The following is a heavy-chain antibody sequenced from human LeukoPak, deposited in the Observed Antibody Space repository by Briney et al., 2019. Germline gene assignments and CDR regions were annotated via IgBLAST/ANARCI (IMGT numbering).Heavy chain of an antibody. CDR1: GGSISSYY. CDR3: ARATGSAEYFHH. D-gene: IGHD2-15*01. CDR2: IYYSGST. J-gene: IGHJ1*01. Sequence: SETLSLTCTVSGGSISSYYWSWIRQPPGKGLEWIGYIYYSGSTNYNPSLKSRVTISVDTSKNQFSLKLSSVTAADTAVYYCARATGSAEYFHHWGQGTLVTVSS. V-gene: IGHV4-59*08.